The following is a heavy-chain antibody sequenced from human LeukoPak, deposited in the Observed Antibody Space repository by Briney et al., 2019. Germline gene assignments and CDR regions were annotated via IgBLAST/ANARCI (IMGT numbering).Heavy chain of an antibody. CDR3: ARQPAATAAFDI. CDR1: GGSISSYY. J-gene: IGHJ3*02. V-gene: IGHV4-59*08. Sequence: PSETLSLTCTVSGGSISSYYWSWIRQPPGKGLEWIAYVHTNGEAKHNPSLKSRDTISVETPNNQISLRLSSVTAADTAMYYCARQPAATAAFDIWGLGTMVTVSS. CDR2: VHTNGEA.